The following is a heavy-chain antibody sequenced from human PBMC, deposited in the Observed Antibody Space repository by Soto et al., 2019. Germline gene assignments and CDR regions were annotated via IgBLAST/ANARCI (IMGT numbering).Heavy chain of an antibody. CDR3: ARVGLHSSSWYSFGY. CDR1: GYTFTSYG. CDR2: ISAYNGNT. J-gene: IGHJ4*02. V-gene: IGHV1-18*01. D-gene: IGHD6-13*01. Sequence: ASVKVSCKASGYTFTSYGISWVRQAPGQGLEWMGWISAYNGNTNYAQKLQGRVTMTTDTSTSTAYMELRSLRSDDTAVYYCARVGLHSSSWYSFGYWGQGTLVTVSS.